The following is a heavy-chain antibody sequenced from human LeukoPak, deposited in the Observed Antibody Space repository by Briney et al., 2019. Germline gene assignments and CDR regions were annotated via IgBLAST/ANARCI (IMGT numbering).Heavy chain of an antibody. J-gene: IGHJ4*02. CDR2: INHSGST. D-gene: IGHD3-22*01. Sequence: SETLSLTCAVYGGSFSGYYWSWIRQPPGKGLEWIGEINHSGSTNYNPSLKSRVTISVDMSKNQFSLKLSSVTAADTAVYYCASLRSKNYYYDSSWGQGTLVTVSS. CDR1: GGSFSGYY. V-gene: IGHV4-34*01. CDR3: ASLRSKNYYYDSS.